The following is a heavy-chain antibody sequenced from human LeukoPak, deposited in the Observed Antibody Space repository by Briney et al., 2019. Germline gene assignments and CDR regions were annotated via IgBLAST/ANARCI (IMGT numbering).Heavy chain of an antibody. V-gene: IGHV3-23*01. Sequence: PGGSLRLSCAASGFTFSTYAMSWVRQAPGKAMEWVAGITGSTGNTYHADSVKGRFTISRDNAKNTLYLQMNSLRAEDTAVYYCTMYTSGWDWGQGTLVTVSS. J-gene: IGHJ4*02. CDR2: ITGSTGNT. D-gene: IGHD6-19*01. CDR3: TMYTSGWD. CDR1: GFTFSTYA.